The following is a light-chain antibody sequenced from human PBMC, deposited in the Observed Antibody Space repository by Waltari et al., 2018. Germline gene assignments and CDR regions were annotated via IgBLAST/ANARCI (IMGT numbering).Light chain of an antibody. CDR2: EVT. V-gene: IGLV2-23*02. CDR1: SSYLGTYNL. Sequence: QSALTQPASVSGSPGQSITLSCTGTSSYLGTYNLFSSYQQNPGKAPKLMIYEVTKRPSGVSSRFSASRSGNTASLTISGLQAEDEADYYCCSYNDGPYVFGTGTKVTVL. J-gene: IGLJ1*01. CDR3: CSYNDGPYV.